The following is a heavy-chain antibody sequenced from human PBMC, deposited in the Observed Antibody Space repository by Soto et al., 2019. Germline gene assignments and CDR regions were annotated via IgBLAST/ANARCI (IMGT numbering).Heavy chain of an antibody. D-gene: IGHD3-9*01. V-gene: IGHV3-23*01. CDR2: ISGSGGST. J-gene: IGHJ4*02. CDR1: GFTFSSYA. CDR3: AKGLAPLRYFDWSNFDY. Sequence: PGGSLRLSCAASGFTFSSYAMSWVRQAPGKGLEWVSAISGSGGSTYYADSVKGRFTISRDNSKNTLYLQMNSLRAEDTAVYYCAKGLAPLRYFDWSNFDYWGQGTLVTVSS.